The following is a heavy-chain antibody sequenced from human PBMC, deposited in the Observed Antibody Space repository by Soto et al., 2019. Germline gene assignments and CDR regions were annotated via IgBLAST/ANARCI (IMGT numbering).Heavy chain of an antibody. CDR3: ARETVVVAATPLWFDP. V-gene: IGHV3-33*01. J-gene: IGHJ5*02. CDR1: GFTFSSYG. Sequence: QVQLVESGGGVVQPGRSLRLSCAASGFTFSSYGMHWVRQAPGKGLEWVAVIWYDGSNKYYADSVKGRFTISRDNSKNTLYLQMTSLRAEATAVYYCARETVVVAATPLWFDPWGQGTLVTVSS. D-gene: IGHD2-15*01. CDR2: IWYDGSNK.